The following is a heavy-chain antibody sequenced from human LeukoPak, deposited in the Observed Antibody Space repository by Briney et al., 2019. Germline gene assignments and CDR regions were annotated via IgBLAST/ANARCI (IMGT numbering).Heavy chain of an antibody. D-gene: IGHD3-22*01. CDR2: ISWNSGSI. Sequence: QSGGSLRLSCAASGFTFDDYAMHWVRQAPGKGLEWVSGISWNSGSIGYADSVKGRFTISRDNRKNTLYLQMNSLRVEDTAVYFCAKRGVVIRVILVGFHKEAYYFDSWGQGALVTVSS. CDR1: GFTFDDYA. CDR3: AKRGVVIRVILVGFHKEAYYFDS. J-gene: IGHJ4*02. V-gene: IGHV3-9*01.